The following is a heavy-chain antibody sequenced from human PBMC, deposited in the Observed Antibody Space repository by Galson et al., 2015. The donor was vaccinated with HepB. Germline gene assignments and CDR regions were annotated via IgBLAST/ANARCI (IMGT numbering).Heavy chain of an antibody. CDR3: ARGVADVGGARPGSRAAFDV. Sequence: ETLSLTCTVSGDSTASYWSWLRQPPGKGLEWIGYIHYSGSSGSANYNPSLKSRVTVSLDTSKSHFSLRLTSVTAADTAVYYCARGVADVGGARPGSRAAFDVWGQGTMVTVSS. V-gene: IGHV4-59*13. CDR1: GDSTASY. J-gene: IGHJ3*01. CDR2: IHYSGSSGSA. D-gene: IGHD2-21*01.